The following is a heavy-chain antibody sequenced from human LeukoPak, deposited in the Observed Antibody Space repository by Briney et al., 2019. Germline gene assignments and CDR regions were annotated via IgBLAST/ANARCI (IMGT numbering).Heavy chain of an antibody. D-gene: IGHD3-22*01. CDR3: ASPERSGYYNPFDY. CDR2: IYSGGST. J-gene: IGHJ4*02. Sequence: GGSLRLSCAASGFTVSSNYMSWVRQAPGKGLEWVSVIYSGGSTYYADSVKGRFTISRDNSKNTLYLQMNSLRVEDTAVYYCASPERSGYYNPFDYWGQGTLVTVSS. CDR1: GFTVSSNY. V-gene: IGHV3-66*01.